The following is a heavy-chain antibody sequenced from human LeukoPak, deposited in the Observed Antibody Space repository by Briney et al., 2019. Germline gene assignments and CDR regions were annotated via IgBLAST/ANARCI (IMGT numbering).Heavy chain of an antibody. CDR3: AKLTPVYVTLGY. J-gene: IGHJ4*02. V-gene: IGHV3-23*01. Sequence: GGSLRLSCAASGFTFTNYAMNWVRQAPGKGLEWVSGISVSGTSTYYADSVKGRLTISRDNLKNTVDLQMNSLIAEDTAVYYCAKLTPVYVTLGYWGQGTLVTVSS. CDR1: GFTFTNYA. CDR2: ISVSGTST. D-gene: IGHD4-11*01.